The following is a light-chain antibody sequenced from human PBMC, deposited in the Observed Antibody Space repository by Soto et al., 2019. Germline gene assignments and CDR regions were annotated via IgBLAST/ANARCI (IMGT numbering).Light chain of an antibody. Sequence: EIVMTQSPATLSVSPGERATLSCTASQSVNNKLAWYQQKPGQAPRLLISGASTRATGIPATFSGSGSGTEFTLTISSVQSEDFALYYCQQYNDWPRITFGQGTRLEIK. J-gene: IGKJ5*01. CDR1: QSVNNK. CDR3: QQYNDWPRIT. V-gene: IGKV3-15*01. CDR2: GAS.